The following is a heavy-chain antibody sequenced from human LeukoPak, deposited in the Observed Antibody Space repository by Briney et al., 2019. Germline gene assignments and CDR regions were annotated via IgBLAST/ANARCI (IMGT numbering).Heavy chain of an antibody. V-gene: IGHV4-31*03. CDR3: AKEGRHSGGYNGWFEP. D-gene: IGHD2-15*01. J-gene: IGHJ5*02. Sequence: PSETLSLTCTVSGASITSGAYCWSWIRQHPGKGLDWIGYVCHDGGTSYNPSLKGRVTVTIDTSKNQFSLKLNSVTAAATAVFFCAKEGRHSGGYNGWFEPWGQGTLVTVSS. CDR1: GASITSGAYC. CDR2: VCHDGGT.